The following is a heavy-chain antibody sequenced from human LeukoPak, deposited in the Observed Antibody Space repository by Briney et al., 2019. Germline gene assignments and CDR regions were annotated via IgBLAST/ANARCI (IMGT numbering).Heavy chain of an antibody. CDR1: GYTFTSYW. Sequence: PGESLKISCKGSGYTFTSYWINWVRHTPGKGLEWMGRIVPSDSYTKYSPSFQVHVTISADKSISTAYLQWSSLKASDTAMYYCARRLYSGDEAYDYWGQGTLVTVSS. D-gene: IGHD5-12*01. V-gene: IGHV5-10-1*01. J-gene: IGHJ4*02. CDR2: IVPSDSYT. CDR3: ARRLYSGDEAYDY.